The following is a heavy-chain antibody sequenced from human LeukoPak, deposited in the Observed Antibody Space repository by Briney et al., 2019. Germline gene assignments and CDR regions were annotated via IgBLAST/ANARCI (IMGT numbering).Heavy chain of an antibody. CDR2: ISHDGSNN. V-gene: IGHV3-30*18. CDR3: AKDTCSGGSCYYYYGMDV. J-gene: IGHJ6*01. Sequence: PGGSLRLSCAASGFTFSRYGIHWVRQAPGKGLEWVAVISHDGSNNYYADYVKGRFTISRDNYKNTLYLQMISLRAEDTAVYYCAKDTCSGGSCYYYYGMDVGGQGTTVSV. D-gene: IGHD2-15*01. CDR1: GFTFSRYG.